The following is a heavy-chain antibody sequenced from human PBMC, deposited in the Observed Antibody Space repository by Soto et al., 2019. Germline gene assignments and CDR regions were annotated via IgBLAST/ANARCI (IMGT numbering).Heavy chain of an antibody. CDR2: ISYDGSNK. Sequence: QVQLVESGGGVVQPGRSLRLSCAASGFTFSSYAMHWVRQAPGKGLEWVAVISYDGSNKYYADSVKGRFTISRDNSKNTLYLQMNSLRAEDTAVYYCARGSHYGDYVPYYYGMDVW. D-gene: IGHD4-17*01. J-gene: IGHJ6*01. CDR1: GFTFSSYA. CDR3: ARGSHYGDYVPYYYGMDV. V-gene: IGHV3-30-3*01.